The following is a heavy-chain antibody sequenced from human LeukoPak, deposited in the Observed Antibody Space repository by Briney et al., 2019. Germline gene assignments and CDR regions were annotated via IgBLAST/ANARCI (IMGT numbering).Heavy chain of an antibody. J-gene: IGHJ4*02. D-gene: IGHD3-10*01. CDR1: GFTFSRYA. V-gene: IGHV3-30*18. CDR3: AKAWTTMVLDY. CDR2: ISYDGSNK. Sequence: PRRTPSLSSAPSGFTFSRYAIHWVRHAPGKGLDWVALISYDGSNKYYADCVKGRFTISRDNYKNTLYLQMNSLRTEDTAVYYCAKAWTTMVLDYWGQGALVTVSS.